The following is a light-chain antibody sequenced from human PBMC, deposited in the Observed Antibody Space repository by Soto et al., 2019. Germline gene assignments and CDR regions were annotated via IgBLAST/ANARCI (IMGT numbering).Light chain of an antibody. CDR1: QSVSSSY. CDR3: QQYGSSPGWT. Sequence: EIVLTQSPGTLSLSPGERATLSCRASQSVSSSYLAWYQQKPGQAPRLIIYGASSRATGIPDRFSGSGSGTDFTLTISRLESEEFAVYYCQQYGSSPGWTFGQGTKVEIK. V-gene: IGKV3-20*01. J-gene: IGKJ1*01. CDR2: GAS.